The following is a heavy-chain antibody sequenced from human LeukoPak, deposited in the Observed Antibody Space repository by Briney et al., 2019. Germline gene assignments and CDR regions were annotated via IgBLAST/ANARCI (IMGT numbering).Heavy chain of an antibody. V-gene: IGHV5-51*01. CDR3: ARSSYYYDSSGPWFDP. Sequence: GESLKISCKGSGYSFTSYWIGWVRQMPGKGLEWMGIIYPGDSDTRYSPSFRGQVTISADKSISTAYLQWSSLKASDTAMYYCARSSYYYDSSGPWFDPWGQGTLVTVSS. CDR2: IYPGDSDT. J-gene: IGHJ5*02. D-gene: IGHD3-22*01. CDR1: GYSFTSYW.